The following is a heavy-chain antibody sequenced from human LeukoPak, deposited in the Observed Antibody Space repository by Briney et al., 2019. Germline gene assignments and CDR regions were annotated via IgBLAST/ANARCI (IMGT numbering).Heavy chain of an antibody. D-gene: IGHD2-15*01. CDR3: AVECDSGVSYFDS. V-gene: IGHV1-24*01. J-gene: IGHJ4*02. Sequence: ASVKVSCKVSRYTLTDLSIHWVRQAPGKGLEWMGSFDPEDGETIYAQKFQGRFTMTEDTSTDTAYMELSNLRSEDTAVYYCAVECDSGVSYFDSWGQGTLVTVSS. CDR2: FDPEDGET. CDR1: RYTLTDLS.